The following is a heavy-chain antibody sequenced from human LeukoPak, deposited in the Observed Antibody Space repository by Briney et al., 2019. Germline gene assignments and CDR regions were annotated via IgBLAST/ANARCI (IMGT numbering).Heavy chain of an antibody. J-gene: IGHJ4*02. CDR3: ARTDYYYGSGSYYNEGLAYFDY. CDR2: IYYSGST. V-gene: IGHV4-59*11. CDR1: GGSISSHH. Sequence: SETLSLTCTVSGGSISSHHWNWIRQPPGKGLEWIGYIYYSGSTNYNPSLKSRVTISVDTSKNQFSLKLSSVIAADTAVYYCARTDYYYGSGSYYNEGLAYFDYWGQGTLVTVSS. D-gene: IGHD3-10*01.